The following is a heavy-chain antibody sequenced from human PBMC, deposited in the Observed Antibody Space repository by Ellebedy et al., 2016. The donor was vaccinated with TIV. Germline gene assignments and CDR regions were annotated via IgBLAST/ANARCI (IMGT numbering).Heavy chain of an antibody. Sequence: AASVKVSCKPSRGTFNNYAFSWVRQAPGQGLEWMGRINPILGIANYTQKFQGRITITADKSTSTAYLTLSSLRSEDTAVYYCGRVSNKGQQLIIDYWGQGTLVTVSS. V-gene: IGHV1-69*04. CDR3: GRVSNKGQQLIIDY. CDR2: INPILGIA. D-gene: IGHD6-13*01. J-gene: IGHJ4*02. CDR1: RGTFNNYA.